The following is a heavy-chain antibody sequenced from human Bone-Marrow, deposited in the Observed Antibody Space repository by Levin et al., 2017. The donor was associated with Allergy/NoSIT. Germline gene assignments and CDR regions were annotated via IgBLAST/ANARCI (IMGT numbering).Heavy chain of an antibody. CDR2: IKGKTDGGTT. V-gene: IGHV3-15*01. CDR3: TTRSH. CDR1: GFTFGNAW. Sequence: PGGSLRLSCVASGFTFGNAWMNWVHQAPGKGLQWVGRIKGKTDGGTTDYAAPVKGRFTISRDDSKKTLYLQMNSLKTEDTAIYYCTTRSHWGQGTLVTVFS. J-gene: IGHJ4*02.